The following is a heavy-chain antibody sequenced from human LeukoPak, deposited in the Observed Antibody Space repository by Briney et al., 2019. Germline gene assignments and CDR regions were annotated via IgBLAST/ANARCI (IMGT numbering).Heavy chain of an antibody. Sequence: SETLSLTCTVSGGSMSNYYWNWIRQPPGKGLEWLAYIYYSGISNDSPSLKGRVTISIDTSKNQFSLKLTSVTAADTAVYYCARAPQVGATNFDQWGQGTLVTVSS. D-gene: IGHD1-26*01. CDR3: ARAPQVGATNFDQ. CDR1: GGSMSNYY. J-gene: IGHJ4*02. V-gene: IGHV4-59*01. CDR2: IYYSGIS.